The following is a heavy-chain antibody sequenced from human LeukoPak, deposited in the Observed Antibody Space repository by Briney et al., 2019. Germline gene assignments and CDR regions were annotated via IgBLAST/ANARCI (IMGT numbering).Heavy chain of an antibody. CDR1: GFTFSSYA. Sequence: GGSLGLSCAASGFTFSSYAMHWVRQAPGKGLEWVAFIRYDGSDKFYADSVKGRFTISRDNSKNTLYLQMSSLRADDTAVYYCAARPYCTTATCPKTNWFDPWGQGTLVTVSS. CDR3: AARPYCTTATCPKTNWFDP. CDR2: IRYDGSDK. V-gene: IGHV3-30*14. J-gene: IGHJ5*02. D-gene: IGHD2-8*01.